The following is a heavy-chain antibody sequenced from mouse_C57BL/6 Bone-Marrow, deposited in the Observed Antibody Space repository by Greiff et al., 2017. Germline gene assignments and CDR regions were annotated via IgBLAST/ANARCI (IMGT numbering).Heavy chain of an antibody. Sequence: QVQLQQSGAELVRPGTSVKVSCKASGYAFTNYLIEWVKQRPGQGLEWIGVINPGSGGTNYNEKFKGKATLTADKSSSTAYMQLSSLTSEASAVYCCARDYYGSSFAYWGQGTLVTVSA. CDR2: INPGSGGT. V-gene: IGHV1-54*01. J-gene: IGHJ3*01. CDR3: ARDYYGSSFAY. CDR1: GYAFTNYL. D-gene: IGHD1-1*01.